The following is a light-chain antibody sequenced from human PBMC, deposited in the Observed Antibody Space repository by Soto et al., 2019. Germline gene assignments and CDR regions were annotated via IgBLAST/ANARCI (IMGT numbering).Light chain of an antibody. J-gene: IGLJ2*01. CDR3: SLYTSSDTMV. Sequence: QSVLTQPPSVSGSPGQSVTISCTGTSSDVGSYNRVSWYQQPPGTAPKLMIYEVNNRPSGVPDRFSGSKSGNTASLTISGLQAEDEADYYCSLYTSSDTMVFGGGTKLTVL. CDR1: SSDVGSYNR. V-gene: IGLV2-18*01. CDR2: EVN.